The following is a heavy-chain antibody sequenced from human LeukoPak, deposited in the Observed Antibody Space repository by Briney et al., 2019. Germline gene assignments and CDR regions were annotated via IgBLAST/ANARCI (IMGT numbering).Heavy chain of an antibody. D-gene: IGHD3-22*01. Sequence: GASVKVSCKASGYTFSTYGLTWVRQAPGQGLEWMEWISAYNGNTDYAQNLQGRVTMSTDTYTSTAYMELRSLRSDDTAVYYCARGLPQGVVAISTGFLDYWGQGTLVIVSS. CDR1: GYTFSTYG. CDR2: ISAYNGNT. V-gene: IGHV1-18*01. CDR3: ARGLPQGVVAISTGFLDY. J-gene: IGHJ4*02.